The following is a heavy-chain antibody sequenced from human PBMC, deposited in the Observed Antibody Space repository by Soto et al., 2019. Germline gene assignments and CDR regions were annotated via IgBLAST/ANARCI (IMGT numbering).Heavy chain of an antibody. Sequence: PSETLSLTCTVSGASISSSYWSWIRQPPGKGLEWIGHIYSSGSTNYNPSLKSRVTISVDTSKNQFSLKLSSVTAADAAVYYCARDCRGGSAAARCLDPWGQGTLVTVSS. D-gene: IGHD2-15*01. CDR2: IYSSGST. CDR1: GASISSSY. CDR3: ARDCRGGSAAARCLDP. J-gene: IGHJ5*02. V-gene: IGHV4-59*01.